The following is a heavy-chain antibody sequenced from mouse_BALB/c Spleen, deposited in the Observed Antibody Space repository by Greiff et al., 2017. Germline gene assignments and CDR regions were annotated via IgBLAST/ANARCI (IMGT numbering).Heavy chain of an antibody. V-gene: IGHV3-2*02. D-gene: IGHD2-14*01. CDR1: GYSITSDYA. Sequence: VQLKESGPGLVKPSQSLSLTCTVTGYSITSDYAWNWIRQFPGNKLEWMGYISYSGSTSYNPSLKSRISITRDTSKNQFFLQLNSVTTEDTATYYCARGYRYDDFDYWGQGTTLTVSS. CDR2: ISYSGST. J-gene: IGHJ2*01. CDR3: ARGYRYDDFDY.